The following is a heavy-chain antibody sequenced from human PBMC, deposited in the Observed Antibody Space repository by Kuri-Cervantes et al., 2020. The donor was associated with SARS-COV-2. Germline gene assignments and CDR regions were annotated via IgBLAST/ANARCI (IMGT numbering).Heavy chain of an antibody. CDR2: IYPGDSDT. D-gene: IGHD2-2*02. J-gene: IGHJ4*02. Sequence: GESLKISCKGSGCSFTSYWIDWVRQMPGKGLEWMGIIYPGDSDTRYSPSFQGQVTISADKSISTAYLQWSSLKASDTAMYYCARQSADCSSTSCYIDYWGQGTLVTVSS. CDR1: GCSFTSYW. CDR3: ARQSADCSSTSCYIDY. V-gene: IGHV5-51*01.